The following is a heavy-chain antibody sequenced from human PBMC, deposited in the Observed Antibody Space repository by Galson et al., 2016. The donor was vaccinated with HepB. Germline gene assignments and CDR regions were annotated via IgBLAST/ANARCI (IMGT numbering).Heavy chain of an antibody. V-gene: IGHV5-51*01. D-gene: IGHD1-1*01. CDR3: ASRTGP. CDR2: VYGADSDT. CDR1: GSSFITYW. Sequence: QSGADVKKPGESLKISCKASGSSFITYWIGWVRQMPGKGPEWMGIVYGADSDTRYSPSFRGQVTIAADNSNSTAYLQLSNLKASDTAMYYCASRTGPWGQGTLVTVSS. J-gene: IGHJ5*02.